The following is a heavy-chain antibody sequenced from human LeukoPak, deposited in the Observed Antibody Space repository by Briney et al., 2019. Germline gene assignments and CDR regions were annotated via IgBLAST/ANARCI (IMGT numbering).Heavy chain of an antibody. J-gene: IGHJ5*02. Sequence: KTGGSLRLSCAASGFTFSSSSMNWVRQAPGKGLEWVSSISSSGTYIYYADSLKGRFTISRDNAKNSLYLQMNSLRAEDTAVYYCASAPSGTMTWGQGTLVTVSS. D-gene: IGHD1-7*01. V-gene: IGHV3-21*01. CDR2: ISSSGTYI. CDR1: GFTFSSSS. CDR3: ASAPSGTMT.